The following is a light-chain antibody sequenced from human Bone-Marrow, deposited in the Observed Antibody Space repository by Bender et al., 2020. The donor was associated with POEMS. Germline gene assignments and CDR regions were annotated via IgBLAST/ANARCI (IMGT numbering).Light chain of an antibody. V-gene: IGLV2-14*02. CDR3: AAWEDSLNGWV. J-gene: IGLJ3*02. CDR1: SSDVGNDDL. Sequence: QSALTQPASVSGSPGQSITISCTGTSSDVGNDDLVSWFQQHPGKAPKLIIFDVTKRPSGISIRFSGSKSGTSASLAISGLQSEDEADYYCAAWEDSLNGWVFGGGTKLTVL. CDR2: DVT.